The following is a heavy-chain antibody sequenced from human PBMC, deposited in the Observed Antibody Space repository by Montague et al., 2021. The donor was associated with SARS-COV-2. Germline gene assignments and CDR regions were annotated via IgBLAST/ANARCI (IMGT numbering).Heavy chain of an antibody. J-gene: IGHJ3*02. V-gene: IGHV4-39*01. Sequence: SETLSLTCTVSGGSISSSSYHWGWIRQPPGKGLEWIGSTSGSTYYNPSLKSRVTISVDTSKNQYSLTLSSVTAADTAVYYCATYYDILTGYYVDAFDIWGQGTMVTVSS. D-gene: IGHD3-9*01. CDR1: GGSISSSSYH. CDR3: ATYYDILTGYYVDAFDI. CDR2: TSGST.